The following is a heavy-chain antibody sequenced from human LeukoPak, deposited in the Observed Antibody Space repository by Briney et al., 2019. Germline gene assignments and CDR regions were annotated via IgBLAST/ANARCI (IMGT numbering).Heavy chain of an antibody. CDR1: GYTFTSYG. Sequence: ASVKVSCKASGYTFTSYGISWVRQAPGQGLEWMGWISAYNGNTNYAQKLQGRVTMTTDTSTSTAYMGLRSLRSDDTAVYYCARDRIAEDCSSTSCYRQPPPDHWFDPWGQGTLVTVSS. J-gene: IGHJ5*02. CDR2: ISAYNGNT. CDR3: ARDRIAEDCSSTSCYRQPPPDHWFDP. D-gene: IGHD2-2*01. V-gene: IGHV1-18*01.